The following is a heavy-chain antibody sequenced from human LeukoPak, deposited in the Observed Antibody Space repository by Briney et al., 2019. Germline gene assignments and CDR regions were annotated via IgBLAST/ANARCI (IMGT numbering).Heavy chain of an antibody. Sequence: SVKVSCKASGGTFSSYAISWVRQAPGQGLEWMGRIIPILGIANYAQKFQGRVTITADKSTSTAYMELISLRSEDTAVYYCARDLGAGLEQPFQHWGQGTLVTVSS. J-gene: IGHJ1*01. CDR3: ARDLGAGLEQPFQH. V-gene: IGHV1-69*04. CDR2: IIPILGIA. D-gene: IGHD3-16*01. CDR1: GGTFSSYA.